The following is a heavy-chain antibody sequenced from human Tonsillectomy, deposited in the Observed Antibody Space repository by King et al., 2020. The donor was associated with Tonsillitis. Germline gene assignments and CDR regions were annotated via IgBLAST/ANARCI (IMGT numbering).Heavy chain of an antibody. CDR2: INHSGGT. CDR3: TRGRSLPGVVTATRDY. CDR1: GGSFSGYY. Sequence: VQLQQWGAGLLKPSETLSLTCAVYGGSFSGYYWSWIRQPPGKGLEWIGEINHSGGTNYNPSIKSRVTISVDTSKNQVSLKLSSVTAADTAVYYCTRGRSLPGVVTATRDYWGQGTLVTVSS. D-gene: IGHD2-15*01. J-gene: IGHJ4*02. V-gene: IGHV4-34*01.